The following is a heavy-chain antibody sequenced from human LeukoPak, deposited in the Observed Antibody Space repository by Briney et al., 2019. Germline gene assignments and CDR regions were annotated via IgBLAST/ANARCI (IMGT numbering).Heavy chain of an antibody. CDR1: GYTFTSYA. CDR3: ARLTMTYDY. D-gene: IGHD3-22*01. Sequence: ASVKVSCKASGYTFTSYAMNWVRQAPGQGLEWMGWINPNSGGTNYAQKFQGRVTMTRDTSISTAYMELSRLRSDDTAVYYCARLTMTYDYWGQGTLVTVSS. CDR2: INPNSGGT. V-gene: IGHV1-2*02. J-gene: IGHJ4*02.